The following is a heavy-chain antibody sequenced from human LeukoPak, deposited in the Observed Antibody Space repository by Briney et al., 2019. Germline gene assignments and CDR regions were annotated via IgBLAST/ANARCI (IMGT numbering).Heavy chain of an antibody. V-gene: IGHV3-53*01. CDR3: ARSSSDIAARPIDY. CDR2: IYSGGST. J-gene: IGHJ4*02. D-gene: IGHD6-6*01. CDR1: GFIVSSNY. Sequence: PGGSLRLSCAASGFIVSSNYMSWVRQASGKGLEWVSVIYSGGSTYYADSVKARFTISRDNSKNTLYLQMNSLRAEDTAVYYCARSSSDIAARPIDYWGQGTLVTVSS.